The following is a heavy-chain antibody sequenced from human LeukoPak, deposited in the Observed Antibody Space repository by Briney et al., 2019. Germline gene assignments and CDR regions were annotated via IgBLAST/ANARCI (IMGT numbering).Heavy chain of an antibody. J-gene: IGHJ4*02. CDR2: IYYSGST. CDR3: ARHGYYDSSGYYRY. Sequence: PSETLSLTCTVSGCSISSYYWSWIRQPPEKGLEWIGYIYYSGSTSYNPSLKSRVTISVDTSKNQFSLKLSSVTAADTAVYYYARHGYYDSSGYYRYWGQGTLVTVSS. D-gene: IGHD3-22*01. CDR1: GCSISSYY. V-gene: IGHV4-59*08.